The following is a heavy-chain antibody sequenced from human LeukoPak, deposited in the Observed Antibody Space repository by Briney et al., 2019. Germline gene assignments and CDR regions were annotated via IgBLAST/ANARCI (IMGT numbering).Heavy chain of an antibody. CDR3: AGEIGVAAAGDY. D-gene: IGHD6-13*01. V-gene: IGHV3-30-3*01. Sequence: GGSLRLSCAASGFTFSSYAMHWVRQAPGKGLEWVAVISYDGSNKYYADSVKGRFTISRDNSKNTLYLQMNSLRAEDTAVYYCAGEIGVAAAGDYWGQGTLVTVSS. CDR2: ISYDGSNK. CDR1: GFTFSSYA. J-gene: IGHJ4*02.